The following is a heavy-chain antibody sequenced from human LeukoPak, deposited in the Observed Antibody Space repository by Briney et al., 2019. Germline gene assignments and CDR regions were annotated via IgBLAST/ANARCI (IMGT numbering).Heavy chain of an antibody. CDR2: IGTRGDGI. Sequence: PGGSLRLSCVASDFTFSSFTMIWVRQAPGKALEWVSVIGTRGDGIHYADSVKGRFTISRDDSKNTLYLQMNSLRAEDTAVYYCTKRGAYYVDYWGRGIPVTVSS. J-gene: IGHJ4*02. CDR3: TKRGAYYVDY. CDR1: DFTFSSFT. D-gene: IGHD3-16*01. V-gene: IGHV3-23*01.